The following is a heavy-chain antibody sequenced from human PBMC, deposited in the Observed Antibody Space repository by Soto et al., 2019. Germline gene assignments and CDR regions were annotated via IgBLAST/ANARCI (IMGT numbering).Heavy chain of an antibody. Sequence: ASVKVSCKASGYTFTGYYMHWVRQAPGQGLEWMGWINPNSGGTNYAQKFQGWFTMTRDKSISTAYMELSRLRSDDTAVYYCARSPVTDYMDVWGQGTTVTVSS. D-gene: IGHD3-16*01. J-gene: IGHJ6*03. CDR2: INPNSGGT. CDR1: GYTFTGYY. CDR3: ARSPVTDYMDV. V-gene: IGHV1-2*04.